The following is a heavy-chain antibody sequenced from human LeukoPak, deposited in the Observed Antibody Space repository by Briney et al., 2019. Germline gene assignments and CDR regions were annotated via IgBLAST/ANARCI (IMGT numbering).Heavy chain of an antibody. Sequence: GESLKISCKASGYNCTNYWIGWVRQMPGKGLEWMGIIYPGDSDTRYSPSFQGQVTISADKSISAAYLQWSSLKASDTAMYYCARHTNDYGGYGDYWGQGTLVTVSS. CDR3: ARHTNDYGGYGDY. V-gene: IGHV5-51*01. D-gene: IGHD4-23*01. CDR1: GYNCTNYW. J-gene: IGHJ4*02. CDR2: IYPGDSDT.